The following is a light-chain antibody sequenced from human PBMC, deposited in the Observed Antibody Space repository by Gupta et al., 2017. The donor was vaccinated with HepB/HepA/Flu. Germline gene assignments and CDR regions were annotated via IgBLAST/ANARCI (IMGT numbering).Light chain of an antibody. J-gene: IGKJ3*01. CDR2: QAS. Sequence: DIQMTQSTSTLSASVGDRVIITCRASQSISTWLAWYQQKPGKAPTLLIYQASTLESGVPSRFSGSGSGTGFTLTISNLQPDDFATYYCQQYNSYSIFGPGTKVDIK. V-gene: IGKV1-5*03. CDR3: QQYNSYSI. CDR1: QSISTW.